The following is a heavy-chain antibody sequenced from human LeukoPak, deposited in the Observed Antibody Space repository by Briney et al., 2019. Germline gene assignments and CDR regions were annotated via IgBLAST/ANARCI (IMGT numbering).Heavy chain of an antibody. CDR2: INPNSGGT. CDR3: ARGETEETGTRPDAFDI. D-gene: IGHD6-13*01. V-gene: IGHV1-2*02. J-gene: IGHJ3*02. CDR1: GYTFTGYY. Sequence: ASVKVSCKASGYTFTGYYMHWVRQAPGQELEWMGWINPNSGGTKYSQKFQGRVTMTRDTSISTAYMELTSLRSDDTAVYYCARGETEETGTRPDAFDIWGQGTMVTVSS.